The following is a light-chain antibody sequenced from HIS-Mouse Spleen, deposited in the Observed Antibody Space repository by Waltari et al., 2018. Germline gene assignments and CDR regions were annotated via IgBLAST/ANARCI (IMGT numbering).Light chain of an antibody. Sequence: QSALTQPASVSGSPGQSITISCPGTSSDFGGYNYVSWYQQHPGKAPKLLNYEVSNRPSGVSNRFSGSKSGNTASLTISGLQAEDEADYYCSSYTSSSTLVFGGGTKLTVL. CDR2: EVS. CDR1: SSDFGGYNY. CDR3: SSYTSSSTLV. V-gene: IGLV2-14*01. J-gene: IGLJ2*01.